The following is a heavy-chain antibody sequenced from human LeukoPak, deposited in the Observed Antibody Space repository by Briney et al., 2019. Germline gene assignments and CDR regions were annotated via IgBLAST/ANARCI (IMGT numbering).Heavy chain of an antibody. CDR3: ARGDGRDYGSGSYYNEGAFDY. CDR1: GYTFTRFA. V-gene: IGHV1-3*01. D-gene: IGHD3-10*01. Sequence: GASVKVSCKASGYTFTRFAMHWVRQAPGQRLEWMGWINAGNGNTKYSQKFQGRVTITRDTSASTVYMELSSLRSEDTAVYYCARGDGRDYGSGSYYNEGAFDYWGQGTLVTVSS. J-gene: IGHJ4*02. CDR2: INAGNGNT.